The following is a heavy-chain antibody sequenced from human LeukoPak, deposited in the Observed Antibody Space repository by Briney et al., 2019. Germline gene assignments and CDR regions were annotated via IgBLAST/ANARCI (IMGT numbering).Heavy chain of an antibody. D-gene: IGHD2-15*01. Sequence: GGSLRLSCAASGFTFSNYDMHWVRQPAGYGLEWVSAIGTTGDTYYPGSVKGRFTISRENGKNSLYLQMNSLRAEDTAVYYCARGHLPVVDGDGLSDAFDIWGQGAMVTVSS. CDR2: IGTTGDT. J-gene: IGHJ3*02. CDR1: GFTFSNYD. CDR3: ARGHLPVVDGDGLSDAFDI. V-gene: IGHV3-13*01.